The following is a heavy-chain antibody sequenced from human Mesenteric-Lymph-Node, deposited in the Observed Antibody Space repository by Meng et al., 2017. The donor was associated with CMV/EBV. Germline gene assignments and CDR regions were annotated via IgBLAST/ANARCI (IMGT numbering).Heavy chain of an antibody. Sequence: SETLSLTCTVSGGSINSYYWSWIRQPPGKGLEWIGYISYSGSSNYNPSLKSRVTISLDTSKNQFSLRLSSVSAADTAVYYCARRWEGPTWFDYWGQGTLVTVSS. V-gene: IGHV4-59*13. D-gene: IGHD1-26*01. CDR3: ARRWEGPTWFDY. J-gene: IGHJ4*02. CDR1: GGSINSYY. CDR2: ISYSGSS.